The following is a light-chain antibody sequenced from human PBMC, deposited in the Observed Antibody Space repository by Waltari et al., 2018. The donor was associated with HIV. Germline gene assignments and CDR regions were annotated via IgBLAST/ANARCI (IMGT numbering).Light chain of an antibody. CDR2: KDT. CDR1: VLAKQF. J-gene: IGLJ2*01. Sequence: SSDLTQSPSLSVSPGQTAKITCSGDVLAKQFAFWYHRKPGQAPLLLIYKDTERPSKIPERFSASTSGTTVTLTISGVRAEDEAEYFCQAAYTSGTSVLFGGGTTLTVL. V-gene: IGLV3-25*03. CDR3: QAAYTSGTSVL.